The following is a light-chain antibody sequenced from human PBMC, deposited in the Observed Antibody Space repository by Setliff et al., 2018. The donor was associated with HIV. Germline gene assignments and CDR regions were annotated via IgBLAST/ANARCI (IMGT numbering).Light chain of an antibody. V-gene: IGLV2-23*02. CDR1: TNNVGSYDL. CDR2: EVT. Sequence: QSALTQPASVSGSPGQSITISCTGSTNNVGSYDLVSWYQQHPGKAPKLRIYEVTRRPSGVSNRFSGSKSGNTASLTISGLQAEDEAEYYCCSYANGSTLVVGTGTKVTVL. J-gene: IGLJ1*01. CDR3: CSYANGSTLV.